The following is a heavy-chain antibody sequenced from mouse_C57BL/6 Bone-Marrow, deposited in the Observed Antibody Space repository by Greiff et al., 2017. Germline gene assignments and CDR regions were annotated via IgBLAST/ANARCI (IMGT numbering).Heavy chain of an antibody. CDR2: IHPNSGST. V-gene: IGHV1-64*01. J-gene: IGHJ4*01. D-gene: IGHD3-2*02. Sequence: QVQLQQPGAELVKPGASVKLSCKASGYTFTSYWMHWVKQRPGQGLEWIGMIHPNSGSTNYNEKFKSKATLTVDKSSSAAYMQLSSLTSEDSAVYYWARRELRLHYYAMDYWGQGTSVTVSS. CDR3: ARRELRLHYYAMDY. CDR1: GYTFTSYW.